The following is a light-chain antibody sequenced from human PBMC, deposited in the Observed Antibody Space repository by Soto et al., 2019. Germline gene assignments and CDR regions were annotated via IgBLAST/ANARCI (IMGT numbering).Light chain of an antibody. CDR3: QQYYSFPWT. J-gene: IGKJ1*01. CDR1: PGISSF. CDR2: AAS. Sequence: VISMTQSPSLLSASTGDLVTITCRVSPGISSFLAWYQQKPGKAPELPIYAASILQGGVPSRFSGSGSGTDFTLTISGLQSEDSATYYCQQYYSFPWTFGQGTKVEVK. V-gene: IGKV1D-8*01.